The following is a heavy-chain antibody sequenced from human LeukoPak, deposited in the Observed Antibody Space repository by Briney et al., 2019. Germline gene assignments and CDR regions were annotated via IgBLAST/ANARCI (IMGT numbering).Heavy chain of an antibody. Sequence: ASVKVSCKASGYTFTGYYMHCVRQAPGQGLEWMGWINPNSGGTNYAQKFQDRVTMTRDTSISTASMELSRLRSDDTAVYYCATGYCSSTSCSYYFDYWGQGTLVTVSS. J-gene: IGHJ4*02. CDR1: GYTFTGYY. D-gene: IGHD2-2*01. CDR3: ATGYCSSTSCSYYFDY. V-gene: IGHV1-2*02. CDR2: INPNSGGT.